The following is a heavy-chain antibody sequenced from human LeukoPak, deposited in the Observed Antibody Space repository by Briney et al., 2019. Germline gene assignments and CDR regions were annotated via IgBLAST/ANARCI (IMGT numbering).Heavy chain of an antibody. CDR2: INHSGST. CDR3: ARGVGLKAPSGWWYYFDY. CDR1: GGSFSGYY. D-gene: IGHD6-19*01. Sequence: TSETLSLTCAVYGGSFSGYYWSWIRRPPGKGLEWIGEINHSGSTNYNPSLKTRVTISVDTSKNQFSLKLSSVTAADTAVYYCARGVGLKAPSGWWYYFDYWGQGTLVTVSS. V-gene: IGHV4-34*01. J-gene: IGHJ4*02.